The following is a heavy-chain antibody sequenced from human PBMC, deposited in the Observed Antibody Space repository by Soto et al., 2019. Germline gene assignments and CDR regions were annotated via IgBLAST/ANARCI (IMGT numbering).Heavy chain of an antibody. Sequence: QLQLQESGPGLVKPSETLSLTCTVSGGSISSSSYYWGWIRQPPGKGLEWVGGIYYSGSPYYNPSLKSRVPISVDTSKNQSSLKLSSVTAADTAVYYCACIFSGGYGYGFYYYGMDVWGQGTTVTVSS. V-gene: IGHV4-39*01. J-gene: IGHJ6*02. CDR1: GGSISSSSYY. D-gene: IGHD5-18*01. CDR2: IYYSGSP. CDR3: ACIFSGGYGYGFYYYGMDV.